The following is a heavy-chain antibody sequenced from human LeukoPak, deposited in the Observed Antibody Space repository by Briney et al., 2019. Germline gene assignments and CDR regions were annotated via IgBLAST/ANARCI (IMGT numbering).Heavy chain of an antibody. Sequence: GGSLRLSCAASGFTFSNYAMHWVRQAPGKGLEWASGISGSGGSTYYADSVKGRFTISRDNSKNTLYLQMNSLRAEDTAVYYCAKDSYYGSGSYSYFDYWGQGTLVTVSS. CDR2: ISGSGGST. J-gene: IGHJ4*02. V-gene: IGHV3-23*01. CDR1: GFTFSNYA. D-gene: IGHD3-10*01. CDR3: AKDSYYGSGSYSYFDY.